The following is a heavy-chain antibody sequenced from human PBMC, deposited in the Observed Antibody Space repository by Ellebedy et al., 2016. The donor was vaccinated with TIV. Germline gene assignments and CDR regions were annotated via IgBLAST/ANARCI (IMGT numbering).Heavy chain of an antibody. CDR2: MNPSSGNT. Sequence: AASVKVSCKASGYTFTSYDINWVRQATGQGLEWMGWMNPSSGNTGYAQNFQGRVTMTRNTSTNTAQMELSSLRSDDTAVYYCARGGGLHGVDSEYFRHWGQGTLITVSS. CDR3: ARGGGLHGVDSEYFRH. CDR1: GYTFTSYD. D-gene: IGHD2-21*01. J-gene: IGHJ1*01. V-gene: IGHV1-8*01.